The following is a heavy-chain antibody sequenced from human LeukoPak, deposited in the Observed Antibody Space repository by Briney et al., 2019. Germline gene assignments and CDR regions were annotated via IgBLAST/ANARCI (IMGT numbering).Heavy chain of an antibody. V-gene: IGHV4-38-2*02. CDR3: ARAHVASLYYFDY. D-gene: IGHD5-12*01. CDR2: IYHSGST. Sequence: SETLSLTCTVSGYFISSGYYWGWIRQPPGKGLEWIGSIYHSGSTYYNPSLKSRVTISVDTSKNQFSLKLSSVTAADTAVYYCARAHVASLYYFDYWGQGTLVTVSS. J-gene: IGHJ4*02. CDR1: GYFISSGYY.